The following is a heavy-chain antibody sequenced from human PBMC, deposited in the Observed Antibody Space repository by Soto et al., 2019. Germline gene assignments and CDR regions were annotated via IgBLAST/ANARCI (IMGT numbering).Heavy chain of an antibody. CDR2: ISYNGRNI. Sequence: QVQLVESGGGVVQPGTSLRLACTASGFRLNGYAMNWVRQAPGKGLEWVALISYNGRNIFYADSVKGRFTISRDTSQNTVYLQMNSLRPDDTAIYYCARIGQGVHDGNGFDPWGQGTLVTVSS. CDR3: ARIGQGVHDGNGFDP. V-gene: IGHV3-30*04. J-gene: IGHJ5*02. CDR1: GFRLNGYA. D-gene: IGHD3-10*01.